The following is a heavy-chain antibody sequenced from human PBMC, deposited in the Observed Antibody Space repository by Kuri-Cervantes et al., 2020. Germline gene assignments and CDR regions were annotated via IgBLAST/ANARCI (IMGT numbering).Heavy chain of an antibody. CDR1: GFTFDDYA. V-gene: IGHV3-9*01. CDR2: ISWNSGSI. CDR3: AKDQGYSYGYDSFDY. Sequence: SLKISCAASGFTFDDYAMHWVRQAPGKGLEWVSGISWNSGSIGYADSVKGRFTISRDNAKNSLYLQMNSLRAEDTAFYYCAKDQGYSYGYDSFDYWGQGTLVTVSS. J-gene: IGHJ4*02. D-gene: IGHD5-18*01.